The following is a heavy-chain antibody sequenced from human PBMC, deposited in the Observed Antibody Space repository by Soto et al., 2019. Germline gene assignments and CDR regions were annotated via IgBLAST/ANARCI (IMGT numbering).Heavy chain of an antibody. J-gene: IGHJ3*02. CDR2: IIPMFGTT. D-gene: IGHD2-2*01. V-gene: IGHV1-69*06. Sequence: QIQLVQSGAEVKKPGSSVKVSCEASGGTYPISWVRQAPGQGLEWMGSIIPMFGTTNYAQNFQGRVALTADKSTNTAYLELSRLRSEDTAVYFCARKGAAASWPHGFDMWGQGTMVTVSS. CDR3: ARKGAAASWPHGFDM. CDR1: GGTYP.